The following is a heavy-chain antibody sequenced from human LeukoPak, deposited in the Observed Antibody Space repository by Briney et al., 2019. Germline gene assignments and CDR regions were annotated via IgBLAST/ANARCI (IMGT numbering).Heavy chain of an antibody. D-gene: IGHD2-2*01. Sequence: GGSLRLSCAASGFTVSSNYMSWVRQAPGKGLEGVSVIYSGGSTYYADSVKGRFTISRDNSKHTLYLQMNSLRAEDTAVYYCARTKSTLWPAAISDYWGQGTLVTVSS. CDR2: IYSGGST. V-gene: IGHV3-53*01. CDR1: GFTVSSNY. CDR3: ARTKSTLWPAAISDY. J-gene: IGHJ4*02.